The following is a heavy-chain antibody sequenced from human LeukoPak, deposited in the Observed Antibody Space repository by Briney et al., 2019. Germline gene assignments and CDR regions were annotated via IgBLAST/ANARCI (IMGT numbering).Heavy chain of an antibody. CDR3: AKDYVVGSIDY. Sequence: GGSLRLSCAASGSTFSTFAMIWVRQPPGKGLEWVSSIFPSGGEIHYADSVRGRFTISRDNSKNTLFLQMNSLRAEDSAVYYCAKDYVVGSIDYWGQGTLVTVSS. CDR2: IFPSGGEI. V-gene: IGHV3-23*01. J-gene: IGHJ4*02. D-gene: IGHD2-21*01. CDR1: GSTFSTFA.